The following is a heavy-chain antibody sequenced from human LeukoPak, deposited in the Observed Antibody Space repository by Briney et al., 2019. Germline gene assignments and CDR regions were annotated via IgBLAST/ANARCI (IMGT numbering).Heavy chain of an antibody. CDR2: IYYSGST. V-gene: IGHV4-59*12. Sequence: SETLSLTCTVSGGSISSYYWSWIRQPPGKGLEWIGYIYYSGSTNYNPSLKSRVTISVDTSKNQFSLKLSSVTAADTAVYYCARGCYSSGWYTCPPFDYWGQGTLVTVSS. D-gene: IGHD6-19*01. CDR1: GGSISSYY. CDR3: ARGCYSSGWYTCPPFDY. J-gene: IGHJ4*02.